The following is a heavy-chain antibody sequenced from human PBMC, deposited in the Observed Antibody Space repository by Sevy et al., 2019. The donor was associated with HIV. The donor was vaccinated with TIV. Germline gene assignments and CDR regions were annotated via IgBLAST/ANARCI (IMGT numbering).Heavy chain of an antibody. D-gene: IGHD2-15*01. V-gene: IGHV1-18*01. CDR1: GYTFTSYR. CDR3: ARAYCSGGSCYSLAY. J-gene: IGHJ4*02. Sequence: ASVKVSCEASGYTFTSYRIYWVRQAPGQGLEWMGWISPFNGDTNYAQKFQGRVTMIKDTSTSTAYMELRSLRSDDTAVYYCARAYCSGGSCYSLAYWGQGALVTVSS. CDR2: ISPFNGDT.